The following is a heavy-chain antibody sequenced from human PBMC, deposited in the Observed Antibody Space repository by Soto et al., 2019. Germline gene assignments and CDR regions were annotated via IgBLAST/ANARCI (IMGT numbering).Heavy chain of an antibody. CDR3: ARVYADYYDSSGYYYFGSRPSRYCGMDV. Sequence: ASVKVSCKASGYTFTSYAMHWVRQAPGQRLEWIRWINAGNGNTKYSQKFQGRVTITRDTSASTAYMELSSLRSEDTAVYYCARVYADYYDSSGYYYFGSRPSRYCGMDVWGQGTTVTVSS. V-gene: IGHV1-3*01. CDR2: INAGNGNT. CDR1: GYTFTSYA. J-gene: IGHJ6*02. D-gene: IGHD3-22*01.